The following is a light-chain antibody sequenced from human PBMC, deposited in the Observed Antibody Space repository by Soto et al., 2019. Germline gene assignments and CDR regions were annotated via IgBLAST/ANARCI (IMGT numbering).Light chain of an antibody. V-gene: IGKV3-20*01. CDR2: GAS. J-gene: IGKJ1*01. Sequence: EIVMTQSPATLSVTPGERATLSCRASQSVSSNLAWYQQKPGQAPRLLIYGASSRATGIPDRFSGSGSGTDFNLTISRLEPEDFAMYYCQHYGSSPRTFGQGTIVDI. CDR1: QSVSSN. CDR3: QHYGSSPRT.